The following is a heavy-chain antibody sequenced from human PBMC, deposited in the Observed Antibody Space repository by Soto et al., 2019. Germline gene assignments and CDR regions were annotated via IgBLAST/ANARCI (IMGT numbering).Heavy chain of an antibody. Sequence: SQTLSLTCAISGDSVSSNSAAWNWIRQSPSRGLEWLGRTYYRSKWYNDYAVSVKSRITINPDTSKNQFSLQLNSVTPEDTAVYYCARGRSAGLLIVLSPTMHYFDYWGQGTLVTVSS. CDR3: ARGRSAGLLIVLSPTMHYFDY. J-gene: IGHJ4*02. CDR2: TYYRSKWYN. V-gene: IGHV6-1*01. CDR1: GDSVSSNSAA. D-gene: IGHD2-8*01.